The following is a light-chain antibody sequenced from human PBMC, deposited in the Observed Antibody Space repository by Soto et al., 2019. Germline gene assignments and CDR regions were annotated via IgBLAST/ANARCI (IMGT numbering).Light chain of an antibody. CDR2: DDS. Sequence: SYELTQPPSWSVSPGQTASMTCSGDKLGGKYVCWYQQKPGQSPVLVIYDDSKRPSGIPELFSGSNSGNTATLTISGTQAMDEADYYCQAWDSSVVFGGGTKRTVL. V-gene: IGLV3-1*01. CDR1: KLGGKY. J-gene: IGLJ2*01. CDR3: QAWDSSVV.